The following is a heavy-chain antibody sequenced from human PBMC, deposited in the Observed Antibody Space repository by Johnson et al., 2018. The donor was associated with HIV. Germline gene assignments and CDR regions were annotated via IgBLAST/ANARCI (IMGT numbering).Heavy chain of an antibody. Sequence: VQLVESGGGVVQPGRSLRLSCAASGFTFSSYAMHWVRQAPGKGLEWVADIKQDGSEKYYVDSVKGRFTISRDNAKNSLYLQMNSLRAEDTAVYYCTTGRLLAAFDIWGQGTMVTVSS. CDR2: IKQDGSEK. D-gene: IGHD2-21*02. J-gene: IGHJ3*02. CDR1: GFTFSSYA. V-gene: IGHV3-7*03. CDR3: TTGRLLAAFDI.